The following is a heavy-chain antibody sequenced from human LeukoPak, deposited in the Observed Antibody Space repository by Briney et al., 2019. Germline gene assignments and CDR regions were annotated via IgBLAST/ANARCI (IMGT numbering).Heavy chain of an antibody. CDR1: GYTLTELS. CDR3: ARSLRGWYKDY. V-gene: IGHV1-24*01. D-gene: IGHD6-19*01. CDR2: SDPEDGET. Sequence: ASVKVSCKVSGYTLTELSIHWVRQAPGKGLEWMGGSDPEDGETMYAQKFQGRVIMTEDTSTDTANMELSSLRYEDTAVYYCARSLRGWYKDYWGQGTLVTVSS. J-gene: IGHJ4*02.